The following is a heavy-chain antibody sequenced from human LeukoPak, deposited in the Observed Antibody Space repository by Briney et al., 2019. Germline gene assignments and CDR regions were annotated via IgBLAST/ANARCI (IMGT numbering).Heavy chain of an antibody. CDR2: IYYSGST. D-gene: IGHD1-14*01. J-gene: IGHJ4*02. V-gene: IGHV4-59*08. CDR1: GGSISSYY. Sequence: SETLSLACTVSGGSISSYYWSWIRQPPGKGLEWIGYIYYSGSTNYNPSLKSRVTISVDTSKNQFSLKLSSVTAADTAVYYCARHVTGQAGEVDYWGQGTLVTVSS. CDR3: ARHVTGQAGEVDY.